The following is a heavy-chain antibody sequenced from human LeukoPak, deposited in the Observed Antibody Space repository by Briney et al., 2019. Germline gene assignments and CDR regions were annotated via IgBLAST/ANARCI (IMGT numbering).Heavy chain of an antibody. J-gene: IGHJ4*02. D-gene: IGHD6-6*01. CDR2: INHSGST. CDR3: ARPFDSSSGY. V-gene: IGHV4-34*01. CDR1: GGSFSGYY. Sequence: PSETLSLTCAVYGGSFSGYYWSWIRQPPGKGLEWIGEINHSGSTNYNPSLKSRVTISVDTSKNQFSLKLSSVTAADTAVYYCARPFDSSSGYWGQGTLVTVSS.